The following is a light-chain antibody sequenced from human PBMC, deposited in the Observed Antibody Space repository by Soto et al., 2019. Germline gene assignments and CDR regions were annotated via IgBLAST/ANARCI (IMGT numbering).Light chain of an antibody. CDR1: SSDIGGYNH. Sequence: QSVLTQPTSVSGSPGQSITISCTGVSSDIGGYNHVSWYQQHPGKVPRLIIYDVDNRPLGVSNRFSGSQSGNTASLSISGLQAEDEAEYYCCAYTARTTLSGVFGGGTKLTVL. CDR2: DVD. J-gene: IGLJ3*02. V-gene: IGLV2-14*03. CDR3: CAYTARTTLSGV.